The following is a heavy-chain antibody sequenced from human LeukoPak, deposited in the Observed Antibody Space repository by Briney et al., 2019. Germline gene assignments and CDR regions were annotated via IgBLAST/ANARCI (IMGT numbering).Heavy chain of an antibody. CDR3: AKSDLAYCGGDCYSDY. J-gene: IGHJ4*02. V-gene: IGHV3-23*01. CDR1: GFTFSRYA. D-gene: IGHD2-21*01. CDR2: ISGGGGST. Sequence: GGSLRLSCATSGFTFSRYAMTWVRQAPGKGLDWVSGISGGGGSTYYADTVKGRFTISRDNSKNTLYLQMNSLRAEGTAVYCCAKSDLAYCGGDCYSDYWGQGTLVTVSS.